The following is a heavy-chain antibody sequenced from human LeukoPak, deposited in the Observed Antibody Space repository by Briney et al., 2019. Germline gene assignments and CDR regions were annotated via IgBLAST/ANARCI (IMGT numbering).Heavy chain of an antibody. Sequence: GGSLRLSCAASGLTFSTYWMSWVRRAPGKGLERVANIKEDGSERYYVASVKGRFTISRDNAKNSLYLQMNSLRAEDTAVYFCARDQGWQQFDYWGQGTLVTVSS. J-gene: IGHJ4*02. CDR3: ARDQGWQQFDY. CDR1: GLTFSTYW. V-gene: IGHV3-7*05. CDR2: IKEDGSER. D-gene: IGHD5-24*01.